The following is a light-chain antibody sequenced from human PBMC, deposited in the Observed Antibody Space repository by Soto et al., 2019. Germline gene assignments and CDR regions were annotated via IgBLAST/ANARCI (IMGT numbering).Light chain of an antibody. J-gene: IGKJ4*01. CDR3: QQSYSIFLT. CDR1: QSISNY. Sequence: DIQMTQSPSSLSASVGDRVTITCRASQSISNYLNWYQQKQGKAPKLLIYAASSLQSGVPSRFSGSGSGTDFTLTISSLQPEDFATYYCQQSYSIFLTFGGGTKVEIK. CDR2: AAS. V-gene: IGKV1-39*01.